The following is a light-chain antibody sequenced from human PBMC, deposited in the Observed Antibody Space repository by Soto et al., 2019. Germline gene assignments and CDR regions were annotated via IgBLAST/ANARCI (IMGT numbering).Light chain of an antibody. J-gene: IGKJ5*01. V-gene: IGKV3-11*01. Sequence: ESVLTKSPANLSVAAGERATLSCRASQSVKTFLVWYQQRPGQAPRVLIYDASHRAAGIPARFSGSGFGTDFTLTISSLEPEDAAVYYCQQRSNWPPIPFGQGRRLAV. CDR2: DAS. CDR1: QSVKTF. CDR3: QQRSNWPPIP.